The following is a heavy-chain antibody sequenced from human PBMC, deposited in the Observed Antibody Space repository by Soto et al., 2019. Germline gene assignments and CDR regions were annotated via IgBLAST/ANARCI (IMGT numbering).Heavy chain of an antibody. CDR3: ARNDSSGYLDS. CDR2: ISSSATYA. Sequence: GGSLRLSCAASGFTFSDYYMSWIRQAPGKWLEWLSYISSSATYAIYADSVKGRFTLSRDNAKNSLYLQMNSLRAEDTAVYYCARNDSSGYLDSWGQGXLVTVSS. D-gene: IGHD3-22*01. J-gene: IGHJ4*02. V-gene: IGHV3-11*06. CDR1: GFTFSDYY.